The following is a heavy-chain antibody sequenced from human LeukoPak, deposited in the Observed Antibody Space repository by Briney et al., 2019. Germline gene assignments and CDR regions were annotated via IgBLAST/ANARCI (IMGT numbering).Heavy chain of an antibody. Sequence: GGPLRLSCAASGFTVSSNYMSWVRQAPGKGLEWVSVIYSGGSTYYADSVKGRFTISRDNSKNTLYLQMNSLRAEDTAVYYCALGSSGWYWGVYWGQGTLVTVSS. CDR2: IYSGGST. CDR1: GFTVSSNY. J-gene: IGHJ4*02. CDR3: ALGSSGWYWGVY. V-gene: IGHV3-53*01. D-gene: IGHD6-19*01.